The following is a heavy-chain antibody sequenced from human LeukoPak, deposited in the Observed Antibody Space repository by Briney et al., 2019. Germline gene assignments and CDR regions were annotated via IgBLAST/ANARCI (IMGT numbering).Heavy chain of an antibody. V-gene: IGHV5-51*01. CDR3: ARPRDFWTEDY. J-gene: IGHJ4*02. CDR2: IYPGDSDT. CDR1: GYSLTSYW. Sequence: GESLKISCKGSGYSLTSYWIGWVRQLPGKGLEWMGIIYPGDSDTRYSPSFQGQVTISADKSISTAYLQWSSLKASDTAMYYCARPRDFWTEDYWGQGTLVTVSS. D-gene: IGHD3/OR15-3a*01.